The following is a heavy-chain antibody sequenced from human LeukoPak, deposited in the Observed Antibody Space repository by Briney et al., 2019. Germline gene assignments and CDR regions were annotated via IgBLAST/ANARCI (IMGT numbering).Heavy chain of an antibody. Sequence: GASVKVSCKASGGTFSSYAISWVRQAPGQGLEWMGGIIPIFGTANYAQKFQGRVTITADESTSTAYMELSSLRSEDTAVYYCARDNYYDSSGYHYDYWGQGTLVTVSS. J-gene: IGHJ4*02. CDR1: GGTFSSYA. CDR2: IIPIFGTA. V-gene: IGHV1-69*13. D-gene: IGHD3-22*01. CDR3: ARDNYYDSSGYHYDY.